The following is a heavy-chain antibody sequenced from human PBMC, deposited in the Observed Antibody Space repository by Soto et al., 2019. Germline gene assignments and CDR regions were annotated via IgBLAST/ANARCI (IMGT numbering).Heavy chain of an antibody. CDR1: GFFFSSYT. Sequence: EVQLLESGGGLVQPGGSLRLSCVGSGFFFSSYTMTWVRQAPGKGLEWVSSFSATSENTYYADSVRGRFTISRDNSKNPPFLQKNRLAAEETGMYYCAKARDQQWVRLPFDYWGQGILVIVSS. J-gene: IGHJ4*02. D-gene: IGHD6-19*01. V-gene: IGHV3-23*01. CDR2: FSATSENT. CDR3: AKARDQQWVRLPFDY.